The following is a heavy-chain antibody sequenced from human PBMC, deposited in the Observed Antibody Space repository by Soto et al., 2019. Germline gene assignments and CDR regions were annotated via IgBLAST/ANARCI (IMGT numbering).Heavy chain of an antibody. CDR2: IHFSGST. CDR1: GGSISSYY. D-gene: IGHD1-26*01. J-gene: IGHJ4*02. CDR3: ARQYSNAFDY. V-gene: IGHV4-59*08. Sequence: QVQLQESGPGLVKPSETLSLTCTVSGGSISSYYWSWIRQAPGKGLEWIGYIHFSGSTKYNPSLNRRVTTSIDTSNTQFSLKVTSVTASDTAVYYCARQYSNAFDYWGQGTLVTVSS.